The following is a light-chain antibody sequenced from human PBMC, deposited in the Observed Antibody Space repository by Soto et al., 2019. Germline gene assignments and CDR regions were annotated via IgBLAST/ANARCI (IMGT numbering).Light chain of an antibody. Sequence: IQMTQFPSTLSASVGDRVTITCRGSRTISNWLARYQQKPGKAPKVLLYDASSLESGVPSRFSGSGSGTEFNLTISSLQPDDFATYYCQQYDSYWTFGQGTKVDIK. J-gene: IGKJ1*01. CDR2: DAS. CDR3: QQYDSYWT. CDR1: RTISNW. V-gene: IGKV1-5*01.